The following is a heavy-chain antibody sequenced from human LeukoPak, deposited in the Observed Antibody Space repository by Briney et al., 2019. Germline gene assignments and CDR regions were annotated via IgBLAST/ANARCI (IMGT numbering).Heavy chain of an antibody. V-gene: IGHV4-39*07. Sequence: PSETLSLTCTVSGGSISGTSYYWGWIRQPPGKGLEWIGSIYYSGSTYYNPSLKSRVTISVDTSKIQFSLKLRSVTAADTAVYYCARSQARLSWFDPWGQGILVTVSS. CDR1: GGSISGTSYY. J-gene: IGHJ5*02. D-gene: IGHD6-19*01. CDR2: IYYSGST. CDR3: ARSQARLSWFDP.